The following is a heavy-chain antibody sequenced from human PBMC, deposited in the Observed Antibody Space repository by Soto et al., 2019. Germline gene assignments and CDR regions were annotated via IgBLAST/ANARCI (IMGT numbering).Heavy chain of an antibody. CDR3: ARNGTYGSSLRPYSGMDV. CDR1: GGTFAKFI. V-gene: IGHV1-69*01. J-gene: IGHJ6*02. CDR2: IVPMLGTP. Sequence: QVQLVQSGAEVKEPGSSVRVSCKASGGTFAKFIMNWVRQTPGQGLEWMGGIVPMLGTPTYAEKYKGRITISATGSTSTAYMELTSLRSEDTAIYYCARNGTYGSSLRPYSGMDVWGQGTTVTVFS. D-gene: IGHD3-10*01.